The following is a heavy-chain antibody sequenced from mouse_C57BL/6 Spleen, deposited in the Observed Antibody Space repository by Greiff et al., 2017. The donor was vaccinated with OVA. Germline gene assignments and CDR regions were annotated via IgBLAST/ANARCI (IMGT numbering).Heavy chain of an antibody. J-gene: IGHJ3*01. Sequence: QLQQSGPELVKPGASVEISCKASGFSFTDYNMNWVKQSNGKRLWWVWVINPNYGTTSYNQKFKGKATLTVDQSSSTAYMQLNSLTSEDSAVYYCASSLAAQALWFAYWGQGTLVTVSA. D-gene: IGHD3-2*02. V-gene: IGHV1-39*01. CDR2: INPNYGTT. CDR1: GFSFTDYN. CDR3: ASSLAAQALWFAY.